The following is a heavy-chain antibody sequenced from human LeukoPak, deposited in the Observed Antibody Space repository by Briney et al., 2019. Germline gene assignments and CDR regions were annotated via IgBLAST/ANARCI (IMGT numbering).Heavy chain of an antibody. V-gene: IGHV4-59*01. Sequence: SSETLSLTCTVSGGSISSYYGSWIRQSPGKGLEWIGNIFYTGSTDYNPSLKSRVTISVDTSKNQFSLKLNSVTAADTAMYYCARRGSGRVDYWGQGTLVTVSS. D-gene: IGHD3-10*01. J-gene: IGHJ4*02. CDR3: ARRGSGRVDY. CDR2: IFYTGST. CDR1: GGSISSYY.